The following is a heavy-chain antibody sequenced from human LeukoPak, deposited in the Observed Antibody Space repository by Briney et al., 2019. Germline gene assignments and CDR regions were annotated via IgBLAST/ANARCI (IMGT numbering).Heavy chain of an antibody. CDR1: GFAFRNYY. Sequence: GWSLRLSCAASGFAFRNYYMDWVRQAPGKGLEWVAYISNSGSIIYYAESVKGRFTISRDNAKNSLYLQMNSLRAEDTALYYCARDLAMAGRDLDYWGQGTLVTVSS. J-gene: IGHJ4*02. CDR3: ARDLAMAGRDLDY. D-gene: IGHD6-19*01. CDR2: ISNSGSII. V-gene: IGHV3-11*01.